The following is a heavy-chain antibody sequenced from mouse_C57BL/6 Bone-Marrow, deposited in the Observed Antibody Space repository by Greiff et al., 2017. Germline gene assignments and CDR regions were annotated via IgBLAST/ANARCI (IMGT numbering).Heavy chain of an antibody. J-gene: IGHJ3*01. Sequence: EVKLVESGGGLVKPGGSLKLSCAASGFTFSDYGMNWVRQAPEKGLEWVAYISSGSSTIYYADTVKGRCTISRDNAKNTQFLQMTSLRSEDTAMYYCARVINPFAYWGQGTLVPVTA. D-gene: IGHD2-4*01. V-gene: IGHV5-17*01. CDR2: ISSGSSTI. CDR3: ARVINPFAY. CDR1: GFTFSDYG.